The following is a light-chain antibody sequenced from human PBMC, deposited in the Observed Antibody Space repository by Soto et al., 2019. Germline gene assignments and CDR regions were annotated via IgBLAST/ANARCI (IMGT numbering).Light chain of an antibody. Sequence: EIVMTQSPATLSVSPGGRATLSCRASQSVSSNLAWYQQKPGQAPRLLVYGASTRATGIPARFRGSGSGTEFTLTISSLQSEDFAVYYCQQYTNWPLTFGGGAKVEIK. CDR1: QSVSSN. V-gene: IGKV3-15*01. J-gene: IGKJ4*01. CDR2: GAS. CDR3: QQYTNWPLT.